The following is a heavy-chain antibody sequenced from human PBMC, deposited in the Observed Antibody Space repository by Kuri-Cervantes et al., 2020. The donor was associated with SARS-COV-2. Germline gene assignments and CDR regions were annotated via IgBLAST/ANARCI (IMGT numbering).Heavy chain of an antibody. CDR2: IIPIFGTS. Sequence: SVKVSCKASGGTFNSYSITWVRQAPGQGLEWMGGIIPIFGTSNYAQNFQDRVTITADESTNTACMELRSLRSEDTAVYYCARVPYYDSFGYFDYWGQGTLVTVSS. D-gene: IGHD3-3*01. J-gene: IGHJ4*02. CDR3: ARVPYYDSFGYFDY. V-gene: IGHV1-69*13. CDR1: GGTFNSYS.